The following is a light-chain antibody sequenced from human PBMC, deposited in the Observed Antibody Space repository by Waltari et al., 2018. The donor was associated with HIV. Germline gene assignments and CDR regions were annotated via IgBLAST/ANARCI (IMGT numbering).Light chain of an antibody. CDR1: SSNIGAGYD. J-gene: IGLJ2*01. CDR2: GNS. V-gene: IGLV1-40*01. CDR3: QSYDSSLSAPVV. Sequence: QSVLTQPPSVSGAPGQRVTISCTGSSSNIGAGYDVHWYQQLPGTAPKLLIYGNSNRPSGFPDRFSSSKSGTSASLAITGLQAEDEADYYCQSYDSSLSAPVVFGGGTKLTVL.